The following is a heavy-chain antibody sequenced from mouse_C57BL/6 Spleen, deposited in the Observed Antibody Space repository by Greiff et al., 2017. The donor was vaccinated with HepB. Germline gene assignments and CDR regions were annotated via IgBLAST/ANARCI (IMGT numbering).Heavy chain of an antibody. Sequence: EVMLVESGEGLVKPGGSLKLSCAASGFTFSSYAMSWVRQTPEKRLEWVAYISSGGDYIHYADTVKGRFTISRDNARNTLYLQMSSLKSEDTAMYYCTREKGLLGGFAYWGQGTLVTVSA. V-gene: IGHV5-9-1*02. CDR3: TREKGLLGGFAY. J-gene: IGHJ3*01. D-gene: IGHD1-1*01. CDR1: GFTFSSYA. CDR2: ISSGGDYI.